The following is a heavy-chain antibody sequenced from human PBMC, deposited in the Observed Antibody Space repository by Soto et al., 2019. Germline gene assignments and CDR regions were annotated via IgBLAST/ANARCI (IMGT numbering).Heavy chain of an antibody. CDR3: ARDLYSSGWYNAFDI. CDR1: GGSISSYY. V-gene: IGHV4-59*01. D-gene: IGHD6-19*01. CDR2: IYYSGST. J-gene: IGHJ3*02. Sequence: SETLSLTCTVSGGSISSYYWSWIRQPPGKGLEWIGYIYYSGSTNYNPSLKSRVTISVDTSKNQFSLKLSSVTAADTAVYYCARDLYSSGWYNAFDIWGQGTMVTVS.